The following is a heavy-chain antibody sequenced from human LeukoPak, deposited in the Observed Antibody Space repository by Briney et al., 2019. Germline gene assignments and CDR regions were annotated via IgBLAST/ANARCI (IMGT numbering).Heavy chain of an antibody. J-gene: IGHJ5*02. CDR2: IRSKAYGGTA. D-gene: IGHD1-26*01. CDR3: TGDSGSYGWFDP. Sequence: GGSLRLSCTASGFTFGDYAMSWSRQAPGKGLEWVGFIRSKAYGGTAEYAASVKGRFTTSRDDSKSIAYLQMNSLKTEDTAVYYCTGDSGSYGWFDPWGQGTLVTVSS. V-gene: IGHV3-49*03. CDR1: GFTFGDYA.